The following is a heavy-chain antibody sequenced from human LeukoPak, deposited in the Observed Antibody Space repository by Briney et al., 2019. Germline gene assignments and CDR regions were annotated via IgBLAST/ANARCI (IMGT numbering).Heavy chain of an antibody. J-gene: IGHJ4*02. D-gene: IGHD3-22*01. V-gene: IGHV1-2*02. CDR3: ARWPASGYYDSRAKYYFDY. CDR2: INPNSGGT. Sequence: ASVKVSCKASGYTFTGYYMHWVRQAPGQGLECMGWINPNSGGTNYAQKFQGRVTMTRDTSISTAYMELSRLRSYDTAVYYCARWPASGYYDSRAKYYFDYWGQGTLVTVSS. CDR1: GYTFTGYY.